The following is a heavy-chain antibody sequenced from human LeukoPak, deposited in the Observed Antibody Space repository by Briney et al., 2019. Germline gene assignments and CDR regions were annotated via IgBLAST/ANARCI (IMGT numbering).Heavy chain of an antibody. J-gene: IGHJ3*02. CDR1: GFTFSSYW. CDR2: IKQDGSEK. CDR3: ARAINSSGWYWRGAFDI. Sequence: HPGGSLRLSCAASGFTFSSYWMSWVRQAPGKGLEWVANIKQDGSEKYYVDSVKGRFTISRDNAKNSLYLQMNSLRAEDTAVYYCARAINSSGWYWRGAFDIWGQGTMVTVSS. V-gene: IGHV3-7*01. D-gene: IGHD6-19*01.